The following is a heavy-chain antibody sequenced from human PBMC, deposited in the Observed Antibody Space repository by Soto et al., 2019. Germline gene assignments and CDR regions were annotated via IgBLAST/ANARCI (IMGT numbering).Heavy chain of an antibody. CDR3: ARDTNTMVRGVIKGYYYGMDV. CDR1: GYTFTSYG. Sequence: ASVKVSCKASGYTFTSYGISWVRQAPGQGLEWMGWISAYNGNTNYAQKLQGRVTMTTDTSTSTAYMELRSLRSDDTAVYYCARDTNTMVRGVIKGYYYGMDVWGQGTTVTV. CDR2: ISAYNGNT. V-gene: IGHV1-18*04. D-gene: IGHD3-10*01. J-gene: IGHJ6*02.